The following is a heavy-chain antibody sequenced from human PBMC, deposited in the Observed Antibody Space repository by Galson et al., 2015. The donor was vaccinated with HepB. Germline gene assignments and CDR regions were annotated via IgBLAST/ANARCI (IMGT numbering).Heavy chain of an antibody. D-gene: IGHD5-24*01. V-gene: IGHV3-21*06. J-gene: IGHJ3*02. CDR1: GVTFSSDR. CDR3: GRGQKWPRDAFDI. CDR2: IISSSTSR. Sequence: SLRLPCAASGVTFSSDRMNWVRQAPGRGLGWVSYIISSSTSRYYADSVKVRCTISRDNAKSSLYLHMNSLRAEDKAVYYCGRGQKWPRDAFDIWGQGTMVTVSS.